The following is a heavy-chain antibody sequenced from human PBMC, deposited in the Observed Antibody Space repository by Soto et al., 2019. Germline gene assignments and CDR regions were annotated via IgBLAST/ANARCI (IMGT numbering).Heavy chain of an antibody. D-gene: IGHD3-22*01. Sequence: SLRLSCAASGFTFSSYGMHWVRQAPGKGLEWVAVIWYDGSNKYYADSVKGRLTISRDNSKNTLYLQMNSLRAEDTAVYYCAKPRYYDSSGGGFQHWGQGTLVTVSS. J-gene: IGHJ1*01. V-gene: IGHV3-33*06. CDR3: AKPRYYDSSGGGFQH. CDR2: IWYDGSNK. CDR1: GFTFSSYG.